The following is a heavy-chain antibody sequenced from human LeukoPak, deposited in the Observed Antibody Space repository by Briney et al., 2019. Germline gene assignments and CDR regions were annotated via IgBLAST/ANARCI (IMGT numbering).Heavy chain of an antibody. D-gene: IGHD6-13*01. CDR3: ARTISGWYYFDY. CDR1: GASNSAYY. V-gene: IGHV4-59*08. CDR2: INYSGRT. Sequence: PSETLSLTCPVSGASNSAYYWSWIRQPPGKGLEWIGYINYSGRTDYNPSLKGRVTISVDTSKNQFFLKLSSVTAADTAVFYCARTISGWYYFDYWGQGTLVTVSS. J-gene: IGHJ4*02.